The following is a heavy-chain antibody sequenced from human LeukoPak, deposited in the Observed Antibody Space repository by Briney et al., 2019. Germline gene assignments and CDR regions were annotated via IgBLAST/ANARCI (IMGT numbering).Heavy chain of an antibody. CDR3: ARHGWELRYPYYFDY. J-gene: IGHJ4*02. CDR2: IYTSGST. D-gene: IGHD1-26*01. CDR1: GGSISSYY. V-gene: IGHV4-4*09. Sequence: SETLSLTCTVSGGSISSYYWSWIRQPPGKGLEWIGYIYTSGSTNYNPSRKSRVTISVDTSKNQFSLKLSSVTAADTAVYYCARHGWELRYPYYFDYWGQGTLVTVSS.